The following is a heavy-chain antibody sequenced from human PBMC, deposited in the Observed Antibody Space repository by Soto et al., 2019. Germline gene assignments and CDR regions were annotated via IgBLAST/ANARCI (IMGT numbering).Heavy chain of an antibody. CDR1: DYSFTGYG. J-gene: IGHJ3*01. CDR3: AGPRLRGWYLDALVF. V-gene: IGHV1-18*04. D-gene: IGHD2-15*01. Sequence: QGQLVQSGAEVKKPGASVKVSCKASDYSFTGYGINWVRQAPGQGLEWMGWISTHNGNTHYAQKFQGRVTMTADTSTSTSHMELRNLRSDDTAVYFSAGPRLRGWYLDALVFLGQGTMVTVSS. CDR2: ISTHNGNT.